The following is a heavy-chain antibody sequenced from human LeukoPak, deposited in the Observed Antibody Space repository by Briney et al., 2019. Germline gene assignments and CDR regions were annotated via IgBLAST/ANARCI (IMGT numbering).Heavy chain of an antibody. CDR1: GFTFSTYA. CDR2: ISGSGDST. CDR3: AKLPREYCSSTSCPNWFDP. D-gene: IGHD2-2*01. J-gene: IGHJ5*02. Sequence: GGSLRLSCAASGFTFSTYAMTWVRQAPGKGPEWVSAISGSGDSTYYADSVKGRFTISRDNSKNTLYLQMNSLRAEDTAVYYCAKLPREYCSSTSCPNWFDPWGQGTLVTVSS. V-gene: IGHV3-23*01.